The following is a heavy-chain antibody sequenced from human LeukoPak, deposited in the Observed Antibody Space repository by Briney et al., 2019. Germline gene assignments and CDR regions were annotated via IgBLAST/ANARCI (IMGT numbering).Heavy chain of an antibody. D-gene: IGHD2-2*01. J-gene: IGHJ1*01. V-gene: IGHV3-30*02. Sequence: PGGSLRLSCAASGFTFSSYGMHWVRQAPGKGLEWVAFIRYDGSNKYYADSVKGRFTISRDNAKNSLYLQMNGLGVEDTAIYYCARDGLGYCSATSCFQTAEYFQNWGQGTLVTVSS. CDR1: GFTFSSYG. CDR2: IRYDGSNK. CDR3: ARDGLGYCSATSCFQTAEYFQN.